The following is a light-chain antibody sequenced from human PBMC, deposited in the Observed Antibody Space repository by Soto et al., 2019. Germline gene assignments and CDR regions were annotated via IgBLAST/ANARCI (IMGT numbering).Light chain of an antibody. CDR3: SSYTRSSTSYV. Sequence: QSVLTQPVSVSGSPGQSITISCTGTSSDVGGYNYVSWYQQHPGKAPKLMIYEVSNRPSRVSNRFSGSKSGNTASLTISGLQAEDEADYYCSSYTRSSTSYVFGTGTKLTVL. V-gene: IGLV2-14*01. CDR1: SSDVGGYNY. J-gene: IGLJ1*01. CDR2: EVS.